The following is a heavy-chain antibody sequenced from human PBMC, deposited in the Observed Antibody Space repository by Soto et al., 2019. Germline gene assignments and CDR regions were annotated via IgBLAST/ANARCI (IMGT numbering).Heavy chain of an antibody. CDR3: AKSLLPRPIIVNDAFDI. D-gene: IGHD3-22*01. Sequence: EVQLLESGGGLVQPGGSLRLSCAASGFTFTNFAMTWVRQAPGKGLEWVSGISGSGDTTYYADSVKGRFTISRDNSKNTMHLLMNSLRAEDRAVFYGAKSLLPRPIIVNDAFDIWGQGTMVTVSS. V-gene: IGHV3-23*01. J-gene: IGHJ3*02. CDR2: ISGSGDTT. CDR1: GFTFTNFA.